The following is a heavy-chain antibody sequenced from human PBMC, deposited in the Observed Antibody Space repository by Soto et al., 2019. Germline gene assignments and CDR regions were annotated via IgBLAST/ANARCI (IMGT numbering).Heavy chain of an antibody. Sequence: GGSLRLSCAASGFTFDDYTMHWVRQAPGKGLEWVSLISWDGGSTYYADSVKGRFTISRDNSKNSLYLQMNSLRTEDTALYYCAKDRVMTTVTYYFDYWGQGTLVTVSS. J-gene: IGHJ4*02. CDR3: AKDRVMTTVTYYFDY. V-gene: IGHV3-43*01. CDR1: GFTFDDYT. D-gene: IGHD4-17*01. CDR2: ISWDGGST.